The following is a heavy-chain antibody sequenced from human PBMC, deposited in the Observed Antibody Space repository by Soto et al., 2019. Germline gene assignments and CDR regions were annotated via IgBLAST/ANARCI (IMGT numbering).Heavy chain of an antibody. Sequence: QVQLVQSGAEVKKPGSSVKVSCKASGGTFSSYAISWVRQAPGQGLEWMGGIIPIFGTSNYAQRFQGRVTITADESTSTAYMERSSLRSEDPAVYSGAGVHSGRGQIDYWGQGTLVTVSS. D-gene: IGHD2-8*02. CDR1: GGTFSSYA. J-gene: IGHJ4*02. CDR2: IIPIFGTS. CDR3: AGVHSGRGQIDY. V-gene: IGHV1-69*01.